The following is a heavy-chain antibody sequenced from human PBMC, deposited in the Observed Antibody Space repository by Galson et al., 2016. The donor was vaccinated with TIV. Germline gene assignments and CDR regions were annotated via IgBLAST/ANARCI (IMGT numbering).Heavy chain of an antibody. CDR3: AKMDSSGFAYVRRFDF. CDR2: INVNGGRT. CDR1: EFTFSSDA. D-gene: IGHD3-22*01. Sequence: SLRLSCAASEFTFSSDAMAWVRQAPGKGLEWVSSINVNGGRTYYADSVKGRFTISRDNPKNTLYLQMSSLRAEDTAVYFCAKMDSSGFAYVRRFDFWGQGTLATVSS. J-gene: IGHJ4*02. V-gene: IGHV3-23*01.